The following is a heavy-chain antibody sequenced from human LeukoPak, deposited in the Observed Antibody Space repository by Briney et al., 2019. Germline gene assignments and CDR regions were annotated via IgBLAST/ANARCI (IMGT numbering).Heavy chain of an antibody. CDR3: ARVLGRDYYDSSDIYGMGV. CDR1: GGTFSSYA. D-gene: IGHD3-22*01. CDR2: IIPIFGTA. Sequence: SVKVSCKASGGTFSSYAISWVRQAPGQGLKWMGGIIPIFGTANYAQKFQGRVTITADESTSTAYMELSSLRSEDTAVYYCARVLGRDYYDSSDIYGMGVWGQGTTVTVSS. V-gene: IGHV1-69*13. J-gene: IGHJ6*02.